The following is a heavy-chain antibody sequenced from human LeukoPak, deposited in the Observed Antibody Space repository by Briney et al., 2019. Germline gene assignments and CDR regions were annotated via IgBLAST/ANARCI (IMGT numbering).Heavy chain of an antibody. Sequence: GGSLRLPCAAFGFSFTMYGIHWVRQAPGKGLEWVSLISGDGGSTYYADSVKGRFTISRDNSKNSLYLQMNSLRTEDTALYYCAKDWVLKAAHYWFDPWGQGTLVTVSS. V-gene: IGHV3-43*02. D-gene: IGHD4/OR15-4a*01. CDR1: GFSFTMYG. CDR2: ISGDGGST. CDR3: AKDWVLKAAHYWFDP. J-gene: IGHJ5*02.